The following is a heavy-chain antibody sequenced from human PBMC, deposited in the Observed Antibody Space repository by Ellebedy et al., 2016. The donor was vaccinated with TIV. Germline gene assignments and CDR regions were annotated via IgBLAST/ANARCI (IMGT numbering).Heavy chain of an antibody. CDR2: IFYSGST. Sequence: SETLSLTCSISGASINSSYWSWIRQPPGKGLECLGYIFYSGSTTYNPALKSRVSISLDASKKQFSLRLSSVTAADTAVYYCARVRTVTTLDYWGQGALVTVSS. V-gene: IGHV4-59*01. CDR1: GASINSSY. J-gene: IGHJ4*02. CDR3: ARVRTVTTLDY. D-gene: IGHD4-11*01.